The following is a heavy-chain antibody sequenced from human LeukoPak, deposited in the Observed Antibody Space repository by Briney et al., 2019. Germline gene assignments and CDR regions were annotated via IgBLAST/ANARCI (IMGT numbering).Heavy chain of an antibody. J-gene: IGHJ4*02. V-gene: IGHV1-8*01. CDR3: VRAPLGYCSGGSCHIG. Sequence: ASVKVSCKASGYTFTSYDINWVRQATGQGLEWMGWMNPNSGNTGYAQKFQGRVTMTRNTSISTAYMELSSLRSEDTAVYYCVRAPLGYCSGGSCHIGWGQGTLVTVSS. CDR2: MNPNSGNT. D-gene: IGHD2-15*01. CDR1: GYTFTSYD.